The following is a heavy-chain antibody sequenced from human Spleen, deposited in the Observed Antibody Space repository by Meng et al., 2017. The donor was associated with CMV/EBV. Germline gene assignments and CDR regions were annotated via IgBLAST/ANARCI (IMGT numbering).Heavy chain of an antibody. J-gene: IGHJ3*02. CDR1: GGTFSSYA. CDR2: IIPIFGTA. CDR3: ARDRHSYGPNDAFDI. Sequence: SVKVSCKASGGTFSSYAISWVRQAPGQGLEWMGGIIPIFGTANYAQKFQGRVTITTDESTSTAYMELSSLRSEDTAVYYCARDRHSYGPNDAFDIWGQGTMVTVSS. D-gene: IGHD5-18*01. V-gene: IGHV1-69*05.